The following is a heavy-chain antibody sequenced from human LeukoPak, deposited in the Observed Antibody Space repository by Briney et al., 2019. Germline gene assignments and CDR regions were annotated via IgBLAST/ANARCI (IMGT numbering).Heavy chain of an antibody. D-gene: IGHD6-13*01. V-gene: IGHV2-5*02. CDR3: AHRWVGSSWYWVYFDY. Sequence: SGPTLVKPTQTLTLTCTFSGFSLRTCGGGVGWIRQPPGKALEWLALIYWDDDKRYSPSLKSRLTITKDTSKNQVVLSMTDMDPVDTATYYCAHRWVGSSWYWVYFDYWGPGTLVTVSS. J-gene: IGHJ4*02. CDR2: IYWDDDK. CDR1: GFSLRTCGGG.